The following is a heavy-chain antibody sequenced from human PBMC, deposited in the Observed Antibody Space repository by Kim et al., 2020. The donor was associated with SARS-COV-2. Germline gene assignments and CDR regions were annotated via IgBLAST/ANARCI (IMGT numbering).Heavy chain of an antibody. CDR3: AKAGGSGSYSFDY. Sequence: YVDSVKGRLTISRDNSENTVYLQMNSLRAEDTAAYYCAKAGGSGSYSFDYWGQGALVTVSS. J-gene: IGHJ4*02. V-gene: IGHV3-23*03. D-gene: IGHD3-10*01.